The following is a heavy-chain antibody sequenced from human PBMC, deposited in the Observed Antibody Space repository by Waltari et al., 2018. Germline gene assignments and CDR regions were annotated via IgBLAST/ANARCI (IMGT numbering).Heavy chain of an antibody. J-gene: IGHJ4*02. CDR2: LSYDGSNK. CDR3: AKAAGSGSYYYYFDY. V-gene: IGHV3-30*18. CDR1: GFTFSSYG. D-gene: IGHD3-10*01. Sequence: QVQLVESGGGVVQPGRSLRLSCAASGFTFSSYGMHWVRQAPGKGLGWVAVLSYDGSNKNYADSVKGRFTISRDKSKNTLYLQMNSLRAEDTAVYYCAKAAGSGSYYYYFDYWGQGTLVTVSS.